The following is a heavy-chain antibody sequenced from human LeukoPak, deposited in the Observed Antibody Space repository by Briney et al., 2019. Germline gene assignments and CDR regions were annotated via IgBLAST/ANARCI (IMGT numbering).Heavy chain of an antibody. CDR2: ISANSGNT. Sequence: GASVKVSCEASGYTFTGYYMHWVRQAPGQGLEWMGWISANSGNTNYAQKLQGRVTMTTDTSTSTAYMELRSLRSDDTAVYYCASVYFDFWGQGTLVTVSS. CDR1: GYTFTGYY. J-gene: IGHJ4*02. V-gene: IGHV1-18*04. CDR3: ASVYFDF.